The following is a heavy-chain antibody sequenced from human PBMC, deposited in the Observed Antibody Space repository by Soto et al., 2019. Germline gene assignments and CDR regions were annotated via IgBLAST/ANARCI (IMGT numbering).Heavy chain of an antibody. CDR3: ARVSQCSGGSCYHSDY. V-gene: IGHV3-48*01. J-gene: IGHJ4*02. CDR1: GFTFSTYN. Sequence: GGSLRLSCAASGFTFSTYNMNWVRQAPGKGLEWVSYISSSGGTIYYADSVKGRFTISRDNAKNSLYLQMDSLRAEDTAVYYCARVSQCSGGSCYHSDYWGQGTLVTVSS. CDR2: ISSSGGTI. D-gene: IGHD2-15*01.